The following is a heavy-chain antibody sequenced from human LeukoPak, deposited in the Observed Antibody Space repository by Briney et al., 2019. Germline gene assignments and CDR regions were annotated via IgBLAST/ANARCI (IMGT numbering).Heavy chain of an antibody. D-gene: IGHD3-22*01. CDR1: GGTFSSYA. CDR2: IIPIFGTA. J-gene: IGHJ4*02. V-gene: IGHV1-69*13. Sequence: SVKVSCKASGGTFSSYAISWVRQAPGQGLEWMGGIIPIFGTANYAQKFQGRVTITADESTSTAYMELSSLRSEDTAVYYCARDDPYCYDSSGAFDYWGQGTLVTVSS. CDR3: ARDDPYCYDSSGAFDY.